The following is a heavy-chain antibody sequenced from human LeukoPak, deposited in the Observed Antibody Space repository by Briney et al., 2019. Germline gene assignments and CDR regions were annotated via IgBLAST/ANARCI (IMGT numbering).Heavy chain of an antibody. J-gene: IGHJ4*02. D-gene: IGHD3-10*01. CDR1: GYTFTSYD. Sequence: ASVKVSCKASGYTFTSYDTNWVRQATGQGLEWMGWMNPNSGNTGYAQKFQGRVTMTRNTSISTAYMELSSLRSEDTAVYYCARGLTMVRGVIMYYWGQGTLVTVSS. V-gene: IGHV1-8*01. CDR3: ARGLTMVRGVIMYY. CDR2: MNPNSGNT.